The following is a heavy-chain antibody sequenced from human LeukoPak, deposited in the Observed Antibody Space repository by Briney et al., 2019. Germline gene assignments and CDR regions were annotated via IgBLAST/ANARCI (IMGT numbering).Heavy chain of an antibody. J-gene: IGHJ3*02. CDR3: AKDWDFSDAFDI. D-gene: IGHD1-26*01. V-gene: IGHV3-30*02. CDR2: IRSDGSNK. Sequence: GGSLRLSCAASGFTFSSYAMHWVRQAPGKGLEWVAFIRSDGSNKSYADSVKGRFTISRDNSKNTLNMQMNSLRPEDTAVYYCAKDWDFSDAFDIWGQGTMVTVSS. CDR1: GFTFSSYA.